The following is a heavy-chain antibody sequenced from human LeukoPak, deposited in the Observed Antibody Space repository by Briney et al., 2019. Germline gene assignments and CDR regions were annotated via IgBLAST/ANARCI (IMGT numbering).Heavy chain of an antibody. J-gene: IGHJ5*01. CDR2: LRYDATSY. CDR1: GFTFTTYG. D-gene: IGHD3-9*01. Sequence: PGRSLRLSCAASGFTFTTYGTHWVRQAPGKGLEWVSFLRYDATSYYYAESVRGRFTISRDNSKNTLYLQMNSLRPEDTAVYYCAKIEAFDYDTSGRHWMDSWGQGTLVTVSS. V-gene: IGHV3-30*02. CDR3: AKIEAFDYDTSGRHWMDS.